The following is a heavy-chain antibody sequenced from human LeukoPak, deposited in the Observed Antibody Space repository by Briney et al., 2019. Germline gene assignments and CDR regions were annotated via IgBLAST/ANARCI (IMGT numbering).Heavy chain of an antibody. CDR1: GFPFSNYC. V-gene: IGHV3-74*01. Sequence: GGSLRLSCAASGFPFSNYCIHWVRQAPGKGLVWVSRITNDESSTNYADSVNGRFPISRHNAKSTVYLQMNSLTAEDTGVYHCARDGETAAPFDLWGQGTLGTGFS. CDR2: ITNDESST. D-gene: IGHD2-15*01. CDR3: ARDGETAAPFDL. J-gene: IGHJ4*02.